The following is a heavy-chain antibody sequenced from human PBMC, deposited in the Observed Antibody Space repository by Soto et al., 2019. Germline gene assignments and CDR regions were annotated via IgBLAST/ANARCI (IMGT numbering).Heavy chain of an antibody. CDR1: GYTFTSYG. Sequence: QVQRVQSGAEVKKPGASVKVSCKASGYTFTSYGISWVRQAPGQGLEWRGWSSGYNGNTNYAQKLQGRVTMTTDTTTSTVYMEMRGVRSDDTAVYYCARDKGAYCGGDCYSTWFDPWGQGTLVTVSS. D-gene: IGHD2-21*02. CDR3: ARDKGAYCGGDCYSTWFDP. V-gene: IGHV1-18*01. CDR2: SSGYNGNT. J-gene: IGHJ5*02.